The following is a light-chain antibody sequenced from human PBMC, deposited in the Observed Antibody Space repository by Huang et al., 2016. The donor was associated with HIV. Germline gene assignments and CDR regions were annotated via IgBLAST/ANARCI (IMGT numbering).Light chain of an antibody. CDR1: QSVSSY. CDR3: QQRSNWAPIT. CDR2: DAS. V-gene: IGKV3-11*01. J-gene: IGKJ4*01. Sequence: EIVLTQSPATLSLSPGERATLSCRASQSVSSYLAWYQQTPGQAPRRLIYDASNRATGIPARFSGSGAGTDYTLTISSLEPEDCAVYYCQQRSNWAPITFGGGTKVEIK.